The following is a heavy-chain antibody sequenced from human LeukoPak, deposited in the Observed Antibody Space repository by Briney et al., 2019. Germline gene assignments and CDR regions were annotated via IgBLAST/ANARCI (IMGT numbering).Heavy chain of an antibody. CDR1: GFTFSSYV. CDR3: ARDLAPSYYGMDV. CDR2: ISFDGTSQ. D-gene: IGHD2-15*01. J-gene: IGHJ6*02. Sequence: GRSLRLSCAASGFTFSSYVMHWVRQAPGRGLEWVAVISFDGTSQYYADSVKGRFTISRDNSRNTLPLQMNSLRAEDTAVYYCARDLAPSYYGMDVWGQGTTVTVSS. V-gene: IGHV3-30-3*01.